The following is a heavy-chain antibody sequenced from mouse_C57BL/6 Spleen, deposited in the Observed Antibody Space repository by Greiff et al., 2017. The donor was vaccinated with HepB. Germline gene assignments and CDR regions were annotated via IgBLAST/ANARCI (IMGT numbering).Heavy chain of an antibody. D-gene: IGHD2-4*01. J-gene: IGHJ4*01. CDR2: IYPGDGDT. Sequence: VQLQQSGPELVKPGASVKISCKASGYAFSSSWMNWVKQKPGKGLEWIGRIYPGDGDTNYNGKFKGKATLTADKSSSTAYMQLSSLTSEDSAVYFCASERLRDAMDYWGQGTSVTVSS. CDR3: ASERLRDAMDY. CDR1: GYAFSSSW. V-gene: IGHV1-82*01.